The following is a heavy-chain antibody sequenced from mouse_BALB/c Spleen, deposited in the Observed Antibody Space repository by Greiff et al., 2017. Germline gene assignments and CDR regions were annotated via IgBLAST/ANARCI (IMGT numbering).Heavy chain of an antibody. CDR3: ARDDYDERDFDY. Sequence: QVQLKQSGAELVRPGTSVKVSCKASGYAFTNYLIEWVKQRPGQGLEWIGVINPGSGGTNYNEKFKGKATLTADKSSSTAYMQLSSLTSDDSAVYFCARDDYDERDFDYWGQGTTLTVSS. D-gene: IGHD2-4*01. J-gene: IGHJ2*01. CDR1: GYAFTNYL. V-gene: IGHV1-54*01. CDR2: INPGSGGT.